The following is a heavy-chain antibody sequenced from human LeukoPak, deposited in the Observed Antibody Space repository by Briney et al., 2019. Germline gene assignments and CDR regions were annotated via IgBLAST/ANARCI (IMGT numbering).Heavy chain of an antibody. J-gene: IGHJ4*02. CDR2: ISYDGSNK. V-gene: IGHV3-30*01. Sequence: PGGSLRLSCAASGFTFSGYAMHWVRQAPGKGLEWVAVISYDGSNKYYADSVKGRFTISRDNSKNTLYLQMNSLRAEDTAVYYCAREMATKKLHYFDYWGQGTLVTVSS. CDR1: GFTFSGYA. CDR3: AREMATKKLHYFDY. D-gene: IGHD5-24*01.